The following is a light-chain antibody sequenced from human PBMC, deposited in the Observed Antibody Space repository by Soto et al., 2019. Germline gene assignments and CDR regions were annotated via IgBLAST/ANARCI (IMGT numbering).Light chain of an antibody. Sequence: QSALTQPASVSGSPGQSITISCSGTISDFVVYNYVSWYQQHPGKAPKLMLYGVSKRPSGVSNRFSGSKSGNTASLTISGLQAEDEADYYCSSYTTSSTRVFGPGTKVTVL. V-gene: IGLV2-14*01. CDR1: ISDFVVYNY. J-gene: IGLJ1*01. CDR3: SSYTTSSTRV. CDR2: GVS.